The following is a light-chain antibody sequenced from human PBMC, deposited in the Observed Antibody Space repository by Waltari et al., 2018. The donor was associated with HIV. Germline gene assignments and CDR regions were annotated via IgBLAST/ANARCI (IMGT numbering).Light chain of an antibody. J-gene: IGKJ4*01. CDR1: QNIGDT. Sequence: EIVMTQSPVTLSVSPGERATLSCRASQNIGDTLAWYQHKPGQTPRLLIYVASTRATGVPARFSGSGSGTEFTLTISSLQSEDFAVYYCLHYNHWLPLTFGGGTKVEIK. CDR3: LHYNHWLPLT. CDR2: VAS. V-gene: IGKV3-15*01.